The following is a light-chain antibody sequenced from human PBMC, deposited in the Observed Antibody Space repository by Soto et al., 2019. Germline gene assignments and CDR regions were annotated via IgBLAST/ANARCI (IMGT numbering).Light chain of an antibody. CDR3: QHTYSTPIT. J-gene: IGKJ5*01. Sequence: DLQITQSPSSLSASVGYIVTITCRGSQIICSDLNWYQHKPGKSPKHLIYAASSLQSGVPPRFSGIGSGTDFTLTISSLQPEDFATYFCQHTYSTPITFGQGTQLEIK. V-gene: IGKV1-39*01. CDR1: QIICSD. CDR2: AAS.